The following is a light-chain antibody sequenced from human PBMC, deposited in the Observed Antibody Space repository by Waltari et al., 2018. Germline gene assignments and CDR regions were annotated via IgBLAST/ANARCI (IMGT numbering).Light chain of an antibody. J-gene: IGLJ3*02. V-gene: IGLV1-44*01. CDR2: RSD. Sequence: QSVLPQPPSASGTPGQGVTISCSGGASNIGNHVVNWYQQVPGKAPKLLIDRSDRRPAGVPDRFSGSKSGTSASLAISGLQSEDEADYYCAAWDDSLNGRWVFGGGTKVTVL. CDR1: ASNIGNHV. CDR3: AAWDDSLNGRWV.